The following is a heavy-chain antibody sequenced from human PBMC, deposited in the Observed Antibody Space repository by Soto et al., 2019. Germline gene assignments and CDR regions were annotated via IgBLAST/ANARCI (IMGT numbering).Heavy chain of an antibody. CDR1: GRPVSKFA. D-gene: IGHD6-19*01. V-gene: IGHV1-69*13. J-gene: IGHJ4*02. CDR2: ISPICGTA. Sequence: GXSVKVFSKGPGRPVSKFAGRGKRQASEQEREGMGGISPICGTANYAQKFQGRGTITADEYTSTAYMELSSLRSEDTAVYYCAREREHGAVAGKLDYWGQGTIVADS. CDR3: AREREHGAVAGKLDY.